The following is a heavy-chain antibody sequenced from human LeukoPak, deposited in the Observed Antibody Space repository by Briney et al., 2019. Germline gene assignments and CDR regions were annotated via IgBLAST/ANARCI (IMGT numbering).Heavy chain of an antibody. Sequence: GGSLRLSCAASGFTVITNDMTWVRQAPGKGLEWVSVLYSDGNTKYADSVQGRFTISRDNSKNTLYLEMNSLSANDTAVYYCARGVEPLAANTLAYWGQGTLVTVSS. CDR1: GFTVITND. CDR2: LYSDGNT. CDR3: ARGVEPLAANTLAY. J-gene: IGHJ4*02. D-gene: IGHD1-14*01. V-gene: IGHV3-53*01.